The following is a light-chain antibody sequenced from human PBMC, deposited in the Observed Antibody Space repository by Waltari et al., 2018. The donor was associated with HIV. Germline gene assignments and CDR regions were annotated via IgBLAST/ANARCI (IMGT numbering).Light chain of an antibody. CDR2: GFN. CDR3: QSYDSTLSAVI. V-gene: IGLV1-40*01. CDR1: TSNVGAGHD. J-gene: IGLJ2*01. Sequence: QSVLTQPPSVSGAPGQRVTISCTGSTSNVGAGHDVHWYQHLLGTAPKLLINGFNRRPSGVPDRFSGSKSGTSASLAITGLQAEDEADYYCQSYDSTLSAVIFGGGTKLTVL.